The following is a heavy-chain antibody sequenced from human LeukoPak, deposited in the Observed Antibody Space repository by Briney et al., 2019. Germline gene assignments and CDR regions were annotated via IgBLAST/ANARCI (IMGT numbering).Heavy chain of an antibody. V-gene: IGHV1-69*13. CDR2: IIPIFGTA. J-gene: IGHJ3*02. Sequence: GASVKVSCKASGGTFSSYAISWVRQAPGQGLEWMGGIIPIFGTANYAQKFQGRVTITADESTSTAYMELSSLRSEDTAVYYCARDGVGDFGAFDIWGQGTMVTVSS. CDR1: GGTFSSYA. CDR3: ARDGVGDFGAFDI. D-gene: IGHD3-10*01.